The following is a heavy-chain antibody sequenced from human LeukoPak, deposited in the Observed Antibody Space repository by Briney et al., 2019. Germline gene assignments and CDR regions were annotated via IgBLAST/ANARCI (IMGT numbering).Heavy chain of an antibody. J-gene: IGHJ4*02. V-gene: IGHV3-48*01. CDR3: ARGGYSSSWYHFDY. CDR2: ISGSSSTI. CDR1: GFTFSSYW. D-gene: IGHD6-13*01. Sequence: GGSLRLSCAASGFTFSSYWMSWVRQAPGKGLEWISYISGSSSTIYYADSVKGRFTISRDSAKNTLFLQMNSLRAEDTAVYYCARGGYSSSWYHFDYWGQGTLVTVSS.